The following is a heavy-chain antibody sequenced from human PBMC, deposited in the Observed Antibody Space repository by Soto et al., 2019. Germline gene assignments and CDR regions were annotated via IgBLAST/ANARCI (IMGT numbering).Heavy chain of an antibody. V-gene: IGHV1-46*01. Sequence: ASVKVSCKPSGYSFSNFYVHWVRQAPGQGLEWMGIIDPSSGTTSYTQKFQERVTMTRDTSMSTVYMELSRLRSEDTAVYYCARHWLSGSSYYWGQGTLVTVSS. CDR2: IDPSSGTT. D-gene: IGHD1-26*01. CDR3: ARHWLSGSSYY. CDR1: GYSFSNFY. J-gene: IGHJ4*02.